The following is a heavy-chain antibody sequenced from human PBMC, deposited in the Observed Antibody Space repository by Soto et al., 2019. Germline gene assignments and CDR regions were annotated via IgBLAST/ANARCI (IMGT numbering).Heavy chain of an antibody. D-gene: IGHD5-18*01. V-gene: IGHV4-30-4*01. J-gene: IGHJ4*02. CDR1: GGSISSGDYY. Sequence: QVQLQESGPGLVKPSQTLSLTCTVSGGSISSGDYYWSWIRQPPGKGLEWMGYIYYSGSNYYKPSLQSRVTISVATSKTQFSLKLSSVTAADTAVYYCAIVQGGGGAMVLNYWGQGTLVTVSS. CDR3: AIVQGGGGAMVLNY. CDR2: IYYSGSN.